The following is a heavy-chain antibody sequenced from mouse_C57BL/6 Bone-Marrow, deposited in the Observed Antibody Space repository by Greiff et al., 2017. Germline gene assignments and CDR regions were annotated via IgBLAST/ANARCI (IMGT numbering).Heavy chain of an antibody. CDR1: GFSLTSYG. Sequence: QVQLQQSGPGLVQPSQSLSITCTVSGFSLTSYGVHWVRQSPGKGLEWLGVIWSGGSTDYNAAFISRLSISKDNSKSQVFFKMNSLQADDTAIYYCARKGGYSNLFAYWGQGTLVTVSA. D-gene: IGHD2-5*01. CDR3: ARKGGYSNLFAY. J-gene: IGHJ3*01. V-gene: IGHV2-2*01. CDR2: IWSGGST.